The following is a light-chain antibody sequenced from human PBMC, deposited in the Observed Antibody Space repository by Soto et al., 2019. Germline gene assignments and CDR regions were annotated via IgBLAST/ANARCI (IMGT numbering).Light chain of an antibody. V-gene: IGKV3-20*01. CDR3: QQYGSSPIT. J-gene: IGKJ5*01. CDR1: QSVSSSY. CDR2: GAS. Sequence: EIVLTQSPGTLSLSPGERTTLSCRASQSVSSSYLAWYQQKPGQAPRLLIYGASSRATGIPDRFSGSGSGTDFTLTISRLEPEDFAVYYCQQYGSSPITSGQRTRPEIK.